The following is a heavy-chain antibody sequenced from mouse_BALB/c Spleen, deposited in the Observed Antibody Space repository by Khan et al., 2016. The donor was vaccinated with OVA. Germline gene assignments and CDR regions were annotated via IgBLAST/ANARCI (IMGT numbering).Heavy chain of an antibody. CDR2: INSNGGST. J-gene: IGHJ2*01. Sequence: DVHLVESGGGLVQPGGSLKLSCAASGFTFSSYGMSWVRQTPDKRLELVATINSNGGSTYYPDSVKGRFTISRDNAKNTLYLQRSRLKSEDTAMYYCARMARTINWGQGTTLTVSS. V-gene: IGHV5-6-3*01. CDR3: ARMARTIN. CDR1: GFTFSSYG.